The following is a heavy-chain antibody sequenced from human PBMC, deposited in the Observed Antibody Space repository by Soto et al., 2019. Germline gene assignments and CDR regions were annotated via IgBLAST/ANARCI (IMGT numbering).Heavy chain of an antibody. V-gene: IGHV4-59*11. CDR3: VRGGGGYGNGTIAY. D-gene: IGHD5-18*01. Sequence: QVQLQESGPGLVKPSETLSLTCTVSGGSISNHYWSWVRQSPGKGLEWIGYIFYIGTTNYNPSLKSRVTMSLDTSKKQFSLKLRSVTAADTAVYYCVRGGGGYGNGTIAYWGQGTLVTVSS. CDR1: GGSISNHY. J-gene: IGHJ4*02. CDR2: IFYIGTT.